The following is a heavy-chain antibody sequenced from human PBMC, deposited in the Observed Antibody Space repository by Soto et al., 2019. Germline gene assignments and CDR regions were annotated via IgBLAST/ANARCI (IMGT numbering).Heavy chain of an antibody. D-gene: IGHD1-20*01. J-gene: IGHJ6*03. V-gene: IGHV1-18*04. Sequence: QVQLVQSLAEVKRPGASVKVSCKASGDTLKTFDVSWVRQAPGQGPEWMAWITTHNGDTNLAQKFRGRVSLTADTSAATAFMELRNLRSDDPVVYFCARFNFARAGYNYDDYMAVWGQGTTVTVS. CDR1: GDTLKTFD. CDR2: ITTHNGDT. CDR3: ARFNFARAGYNYDDYMAV.